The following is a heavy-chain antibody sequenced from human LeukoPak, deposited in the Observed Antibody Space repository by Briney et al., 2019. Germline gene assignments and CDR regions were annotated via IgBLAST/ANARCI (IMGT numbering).Heavy chain of an antibody. J-gene: IGHJ3*02. CDR2: INHSGST. CDR3: ARGPAGYCSSTSCLDQAFDI. Sequence: PSETLSLTCAVYGGSFSGYYWSWIRQPPGKGLEWIGEINHSGSTNYNPSLKSRVTISVDTSKNQFSLKLSSVTAADTAVYYCARGPAGYCSSTSCLDQAFDIWGQGTMVTVSS. V-gene: IGHV4-34*01. D-gene: IGHD2-2*01. CDR1: GGSFSGYY.